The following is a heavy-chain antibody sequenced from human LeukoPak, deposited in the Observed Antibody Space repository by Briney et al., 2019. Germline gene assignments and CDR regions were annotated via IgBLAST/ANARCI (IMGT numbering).Heavy chain of an antibody. Sequence: SCKASGYTFTSYYIHWVRQAPGKGLEWVAFIRYDGSNKDYADSVKGRFTISRDNSKNTLYLQMNSLRAEDTAVYSSRWLDYWGQGTLVTVSS. J-gene: IGHJ4*02. CDR3: RWLDY. V-gene: IGHV3-30*02. CDR1: GYTFTSYY. D-gene: IGHD6-13*01. CDR2: IRYDGSNK.